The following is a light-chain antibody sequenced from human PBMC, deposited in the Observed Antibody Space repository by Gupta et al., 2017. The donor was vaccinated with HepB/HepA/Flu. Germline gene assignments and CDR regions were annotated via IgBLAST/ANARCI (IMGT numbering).Light chain of an antibody. J-gene: IGLJ3*02. CDR2: DVS. V-gene: IGLV2-14*01. CDR1: SSDVGGYNY. Sequence: QSALTQPASVSGSPGQSITISCTGTSSDVGGYNYVSWYQQHPGKAPKLMIYDVSNRPSGVSDRFAGSKSGNTASLTISGLQADDDAYYYCSSYTSSITWVFGGGTKLTVL. CDR3: SSYTSSITWV.